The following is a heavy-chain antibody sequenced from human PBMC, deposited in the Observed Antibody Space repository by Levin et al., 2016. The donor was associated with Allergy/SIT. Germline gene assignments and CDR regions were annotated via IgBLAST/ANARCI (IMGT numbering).Heavy chain of an antibody. D-gene: IGHD6-19*01. J-gene: IGHJ4*02. Sequence: GESLKISCAASGFTFSSYSMNWVRQAPGKGLEWVSSISSSSSYIYYADSVKGRFTISRDNAKNSLYLQMNSLRAEDTAVYYCARAQIAVAGTGSLDYWGQGTLVTVSS. CDR1: GFTFSSYS. V-gene: IGHV3-21*01. CDR2: ISSSSSYI. CDR3: ARAQIAVAGTGSLDY.